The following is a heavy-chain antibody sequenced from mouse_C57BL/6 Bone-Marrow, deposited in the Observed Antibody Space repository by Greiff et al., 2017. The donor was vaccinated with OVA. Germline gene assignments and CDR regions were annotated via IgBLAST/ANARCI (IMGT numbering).Heavy chain of an antibody. J-gene: IGHJ2*01. V-gene: IGHV1-15*01. CDR1: GYTFTDYE. CDR2: IDPETGGT. Sequence: VQLQQSGAELVRPGASVTLSCKASGYTFTDYEMHWVKQTPVHGLEWIGAIDPETGGTAYNQKFKGTAILTADKSSSTSYMELRSLTSEDSAVYDGTRSYSNEGDVDYWGQGTTLTVSS. D-gene: IGHD2-5*01. CDR3: TRSYSNEGDVDY.